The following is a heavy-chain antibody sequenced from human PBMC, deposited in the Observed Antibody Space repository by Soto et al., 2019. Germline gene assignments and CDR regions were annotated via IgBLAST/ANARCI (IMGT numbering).Heavy chain of an antibody. D-gene: IGHD5-18*01. CDR3: ARRGYSYGYDY. CDR2: IYPGDSDT. Sequence: PGESLKISCKVSGYRFNTYWIEWVRQVPGKGLEWMGIIYPGDSDTRYNPSFQGQVTISADQSTSTAYLQWSSLKASDSAIYFCARRGYSYGYDYWGQGTLVTVSS. CDR1: GYRFNTYW. J-gene: IGHJ4*02. V-gene: IGHV5-51*01.